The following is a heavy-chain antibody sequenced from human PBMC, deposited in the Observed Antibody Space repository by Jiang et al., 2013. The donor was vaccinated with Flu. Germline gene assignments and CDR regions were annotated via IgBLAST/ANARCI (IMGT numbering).Heavy chain of an antibody. CDR1: GYSFRDYW. D-gene: IGHD1-26*01. J-gene: IGHJ4*02. Sequence: KISCKGSGYSFRDYWIGWVRQMPGKAWSGWGLCFLLTLIPDTARPSKARSPSQSTTPMNSAYLQWSSLNVSDTAMYYCTAGQMGASDFDYWGQGTLVTVSS. CDR2: CFLLTLIP. CDR3: TAGQMGASDFDY. V-gene: IGHV5-51*01.